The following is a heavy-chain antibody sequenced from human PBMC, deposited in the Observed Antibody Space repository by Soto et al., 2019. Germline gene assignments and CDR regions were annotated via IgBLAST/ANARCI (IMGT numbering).Heavy chain of an antibody. V-gene: IGHV1-69*12. J-gene: IGHJ6*02. CDR1: GGTFSSYA. Sequence: QVQLVQSGAEVKKPGSSVKVSCKASGGTFSSYAISWVRQAPGQGLEWMGGIIPIFGTANYAQKFQGRVTITADESTSTAYMELSSLRSEDTAVYYCARGITGTVRYYYGMDVWGQGTTVTVSS. D-gene: IGHD1-20*01. CDR2: IIPIFGTA. CDR3: ARGITGTVRYYYGMDV.